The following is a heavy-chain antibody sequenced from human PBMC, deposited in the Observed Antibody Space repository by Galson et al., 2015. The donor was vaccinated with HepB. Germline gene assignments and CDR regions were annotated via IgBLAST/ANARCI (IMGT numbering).Heavy chain of an antibody. CDR1: GFIFSSYA. Sequence: SLRLSCAASGFIFSSYAMSWVRQAPGKGLEWVSGISGSGGSTFYADSVQGRFTISRDNSKNTLFLHVNSLRAEDTAIYYCARDWTTTWSDAFDIWGQGTMVTVSS. J-gene: IGHJ3*02. CDR3: ARDWTTTWSDAFDI. CDR2: ISGSGGST. V-gene: IGHV3-23*01. D-gene: IGHD4-17*01.